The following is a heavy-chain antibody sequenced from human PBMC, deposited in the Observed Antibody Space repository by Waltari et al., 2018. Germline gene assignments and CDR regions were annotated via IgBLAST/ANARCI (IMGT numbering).Heavy chain of an antibody. CDR2: INQSGST. Sequence: QVQLQQWGAGLLKPSETLSLTCAVYGGSFSGYYWSWIRQPPGKGLEWIGEINQSGSTNYNPSLKSRVTISVDTSKNQFSLKLSSVTAADTAVYYCASKEINWNLVIWGQGTMVTVSS. J-gene: IGHJ3*02. D-gene: IGHD1-20*01. CDR3: ASKEINWNLVI. CDR1: GGSFSGYY. V-gene: IGHV4-34*01.